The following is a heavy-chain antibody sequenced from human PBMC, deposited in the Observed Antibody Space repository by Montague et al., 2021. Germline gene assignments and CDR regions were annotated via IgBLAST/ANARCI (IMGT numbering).Heavy chain of an antibody. V-gene: IGHV4-39*01. CDR3: ARVDCDGDCYTFDP. CDR1: GASINSSPYD. CDR2: IYYSANT. Sequence: SETLSLTCTVSGASINSSPYDWGWIRQPPGKGLEWIGSIYYSANTYYNSSLKSRLSISVDTTKNQFSLRLKSVTAADTAVYHCARVDCDGDCYTFDPWGQGTLVTVSS. D-gene: IGHD2-21*02. J-gene: IGHJ5*02.